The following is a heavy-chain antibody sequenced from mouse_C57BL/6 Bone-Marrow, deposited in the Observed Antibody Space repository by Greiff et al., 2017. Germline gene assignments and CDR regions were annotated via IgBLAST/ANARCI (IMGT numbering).Heavy chain of an antibody. CDR3: ARDGGNFNYLVY. V-gene: IGHV1-7*01. D-gene: IGHD2-1*01. CDR2: INPSSGYT. J-gene: IGHJ2*01. Sequence: VQLQQSGAELAKPGASVKLSCKASGYTFTSYWMHWVKQRPGQGLEWIGYINPSSGYTKYNQKFKDKATLTAAKSSSAAYMLLSSLTYEDSAVYYCARDGGNFNYLVYWGEGTTLTVSS. CDR1: GYTFTSYW.